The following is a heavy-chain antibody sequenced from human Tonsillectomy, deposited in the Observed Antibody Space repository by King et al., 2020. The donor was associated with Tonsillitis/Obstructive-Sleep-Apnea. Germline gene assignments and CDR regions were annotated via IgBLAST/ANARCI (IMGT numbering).Heavy chain of an antibody. CDR2: ISAYNGHT. D-gene: IGHD3-22*01. CDR1: GYTFPNYG. CDR3: ARDSMSNYYDSSGYYTFNY. J-gene: IGHJ4*02. V-gene: IGHV1-18*01. Sequence: QLVQSGAEVKKSGASVKVSCKASGYTFPNYGISWVRQAPGQGLEWMGWISAYNGHTNYAQKLQGRLTMTTDTSTSTAYLELRSLRSDDTAVYYCARDSMSNYYDSSGYYTFNYWGQGTLVTVSS.